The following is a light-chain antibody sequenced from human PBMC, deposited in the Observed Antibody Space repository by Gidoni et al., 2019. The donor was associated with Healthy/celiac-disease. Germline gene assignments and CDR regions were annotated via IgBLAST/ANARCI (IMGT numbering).Light chain of an antibody. CDR3: QQYNNWPSWT. Sequence: EMLRTQSQATLSGSPGERATLSCRASQSVSSNLAWYQQKPGQAPRLLIYGASTRATGIPARFSGSGSGTEFTLTISSLQSEDFAVYYCQQYNNWPSWTFGQGTKVEIK. V-gene: IGKV3-15*01. CDR2: GAS. CDR1: QSVSSN. J-gene: IGKJ1*01.